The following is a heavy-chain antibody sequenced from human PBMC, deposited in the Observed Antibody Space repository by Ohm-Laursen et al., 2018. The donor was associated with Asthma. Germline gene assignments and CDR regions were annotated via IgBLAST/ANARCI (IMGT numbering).Heavy chain of an antibody. CDR2: GGSYYDGGLK. CDR1: GFTFSSYA. J-gene: IGHJ4*02. Sequence: SLRLSCAASGFTFSSYAMHWVRQAPGKGLEWVAVGGSYYDGGLKYYADSVNGRFTVSRDDSKNTLYLQMNSLGPDDTAVYYCARDVMEWYLPAFDFWGQGTLVTVSS. V-gene: IGHV3-30-3*01. D-gene: IGHD3-3*01. CDR3: ARDVMEWYLPAFDF.